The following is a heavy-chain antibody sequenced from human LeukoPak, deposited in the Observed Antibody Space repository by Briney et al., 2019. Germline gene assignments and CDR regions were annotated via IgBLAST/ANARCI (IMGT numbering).Heavy chain of an antibody. D-gene: IGHD3-22*01. J-gene: IGHJ4*02. Sequence: SVKVSCKASGGTFSSYAISWVRQAPGQGLEWMGRIIPILGIANYAQKFQGRVTITADKSTSTAYMELSSLRSEDTAVYYCARTRGVTMIGYWGQGTLVTVSS. CDR1: GGTFSSYA. CDR3: ARTRGVTMIGY. CDR2: IIPILGIA. V-gene: IGHV1-69*04.